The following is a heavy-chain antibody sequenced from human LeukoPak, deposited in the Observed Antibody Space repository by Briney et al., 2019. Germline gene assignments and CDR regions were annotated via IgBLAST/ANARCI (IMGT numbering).Heavy chain of an antibody. D-gene: IGHD3-22*01. Sequence: GGSLRLSCAASGFTFSSYAMSWVRQAPGKGLEWVSAISGSGGSTYYADSVKGRFTISRDNAKNSLYLQMNSLRAEDTAVYYCARDTAQYYDSSGYYFWGQGTLVTVSS. J-gene: IGHJ4*02. CDR1: GFTFSSYA. CDR3: ARDTAQYYDSSGYYF. V-gene: IGHV3-23*01. CDR2: ISGSGGST.